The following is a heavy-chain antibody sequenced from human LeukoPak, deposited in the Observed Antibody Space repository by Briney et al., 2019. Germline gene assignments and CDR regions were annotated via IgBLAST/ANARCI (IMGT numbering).Heavy chain of an antibody. Sequence: GGSLRLSCVASGLTFSSYGMSWVRQAPGKGLEWVSTITGTGGTTYYADSVKGRFTISRDNSMDTLYLQMNSLRAEDTAVYYCAKDTLDSSGYCFDYWGQGTLVTVSS. CDR3: AKDTLDSSGYCFDY. V-gene: IGHV3-23*01. CDR2: ITGTGGTT. CDR1: GLTFSSYG. J-gene: IGHJ4*02. D-gene: IGHD3-22*01.